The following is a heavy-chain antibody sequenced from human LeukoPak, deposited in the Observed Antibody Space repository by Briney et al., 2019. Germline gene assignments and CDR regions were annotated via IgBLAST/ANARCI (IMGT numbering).Heavy chain of an antibody. V-gene: IGHV3-30*18. J-gene: IGHJ4*02. CDR2: ISYDGSNK. CDR1: GFTFSSYG. CDR3: AKDRITGTPYYFDY. Sequence: PGGSLRLSCAASGFTFSSYGIHWVRQAPGKGLEWVALISYDGSNKYYADSVKGRFTISRDNSKNTLYLQMNSLRAEDTALYYCAKDRITGTPYYFDYWGQGTLVTVSS. D-gene: IGHD1-20*01.